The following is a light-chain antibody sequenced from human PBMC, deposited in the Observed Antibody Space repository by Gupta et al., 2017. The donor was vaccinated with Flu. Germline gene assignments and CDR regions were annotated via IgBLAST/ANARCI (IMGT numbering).Light chain of an antibody. CDR1: SSDVGGYHY. J-gene: IGLJ3*02. V-gene: IGLV2-14*01. CDR2: EVS. Sequence: QSALTQPASVSGSPGQSITISCTGTSSDVGGYHYVSWYHKHPGKAPKLMRYEVSNRPSGVSNRVSGAKSANAASLTISGLQAEDEADYYCNSYTSSSTLVFGGGTNLTVL. CDR3: NSYTSSSTLV.